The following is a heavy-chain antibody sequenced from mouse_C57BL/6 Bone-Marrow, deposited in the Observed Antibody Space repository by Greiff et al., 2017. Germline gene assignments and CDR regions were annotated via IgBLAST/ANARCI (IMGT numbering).Heavy chain of an antibody. J-gene: IGHJ4*01. V-gene: IGHV3-6*01. CDR1: GYSITSGYY. Sequence: EVKLQESGPGLVKPSQSLSLTCSVTGYSITSGYYWNWIRQFPGNKLEWMGYISYDGSNNYNPSLKNRISITRDTSKNQFFLKLNSVTTEDTATYYCALYYGIYGYYAMDYWGQKASVTASS. CDR2: ISYDGSN. CDR3: ALYYGIYGYYAMDY. D-gene: IGHD2-1*01.